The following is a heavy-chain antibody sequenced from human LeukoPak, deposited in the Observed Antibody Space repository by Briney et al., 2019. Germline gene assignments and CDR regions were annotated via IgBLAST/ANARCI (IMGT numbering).Heavy chain of an antibody. CDR3: ARAIISEAGPGSEYGIYYYGMDV. D-gene: IGHD6-19*01. CDR1: GFRFSD. J-gene: IGHJ6*02. V-gene: IGHV3-48*03. CDR2: ISTTGNTV. Sequence: GGSLRLSCAASGFRFSDMIWVRQAPGKGREGVSYISTTGNTVHYADSVTGRFTVSRDNAQPSLFLQVHSVRVEATAVYFCARAIISEAGPGSEYGIYYYGMDVWGQGTPVTVSS.